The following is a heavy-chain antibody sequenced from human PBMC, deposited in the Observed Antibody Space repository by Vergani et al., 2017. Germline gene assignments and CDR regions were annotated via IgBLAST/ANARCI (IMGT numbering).Heavy chain of an antibody. D-gene: IGHD1-7*01. J-gene: IGHJ6*03. CDR2: IYWNDAQ. CDR3: VYRKTECGTTGCFYPFCYYYYLDV. V-gene: IGHV2-5*04. CDR1: GFSLNTRGVS. Sequence: QITLKESGPTLVKPTQTLTLTCTSSGFSLNTRGVSVAWIRQPPGKALDWLALIYWNDAQHYSPSLNNSVTITKDTSKNQVVLTMTNMDYVDTGTYYWVYRKTECGTTGCFYPFCYYYYLDVWGKGTMVTVSS.